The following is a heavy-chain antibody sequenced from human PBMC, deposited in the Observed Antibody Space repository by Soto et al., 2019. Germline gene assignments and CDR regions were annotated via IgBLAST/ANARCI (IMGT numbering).Heavy chain of an antibody. CDR1: PGSLSSYY. V-gene: IGHV4-59*12. Sequence: SNTLSLTCTYSPGSLSSYYWSWIRQPPGKGLEWVGYIYYRGSTNYSPSLKSRVTISVDTSKNQFSLKLSSVTAADTAVYYCARVPGPWGQGTLVT. CDR3: ARVPGP. CDR2: IYYRGST. J-gene: IGHJ5*02.